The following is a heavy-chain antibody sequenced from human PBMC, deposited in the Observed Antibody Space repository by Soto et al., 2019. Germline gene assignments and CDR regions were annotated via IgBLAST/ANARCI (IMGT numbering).Heavy chain of an antibody. CDR2: IASHDGST. CDR1: GYTFTSYG. Sequence: ASVKVSCKASGYTFTSYGLNWVRRAPGQGLEWMGRIASHDGSTVSAQSFQGRLTLTRDTFTNTAYLELGALTSDDTGLYFCWRNDGDDSTNFWGQGTLVTVSS. D-gene: IGHD3-22*01. CDR3: WRNDGDDSTNF. V-gene: IGHV1-18*04. J-gene: IGHJ4*02.